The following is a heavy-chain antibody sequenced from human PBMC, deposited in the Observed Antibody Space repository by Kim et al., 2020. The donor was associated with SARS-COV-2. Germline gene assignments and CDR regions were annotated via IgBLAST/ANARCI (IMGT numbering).Heavy chain of an antibody. CDR3: AREGHYDFWSGYYRRAEYFQH. V-gene: IGHV3-21*01. CDR1: GFTFSSYS. D-gene: IGHD3-3*01. Sequence: GGSLRLSCAASGFTFSSYSMNWVRQAPGKGLEWVSSIRSSSSYIYYADSVKGRFTISRDNAKNSLYLQMNSLRAEDTAVYYCAREGHYDFWSGYYRRAEYFQHWGQGTLVTVSS. CDR2: IRSSSSYI. J-gene: IGHJ1*01.